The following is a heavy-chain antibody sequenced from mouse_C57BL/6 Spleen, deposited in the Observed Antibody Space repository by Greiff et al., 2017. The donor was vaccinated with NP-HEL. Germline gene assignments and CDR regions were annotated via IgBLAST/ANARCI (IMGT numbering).Heavy chain of an antibody. J-gene: IGHJ4*01. CDR2: IRNKANGYTT. CDR1: GFTFTDYY. Sequence: EVKLVESGGGLVQPGGSLSLSCAASGFTFTDYYMSWVRQPPGKALEWLGFIRNKANGYTTEYSASVKGRFTISRDNSQSILYLQMNALRAEDSATYYCARYYFYAMDDWGKGTSVTVAS. CDR3: ARYYFYAMDD. V-gene: IGHV7-3*01.